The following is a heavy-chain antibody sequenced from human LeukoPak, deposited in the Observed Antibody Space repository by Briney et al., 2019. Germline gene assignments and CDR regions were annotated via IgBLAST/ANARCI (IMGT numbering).Heavy chain of an antibody. Sequence: SETPSLTCTVSGGSMSSYYWSWIRQPPGKGLEGIGYIYYTGTTNYNPSFKSRVTISVDTSKNQFSLNLSSVTSADTAVYYCARGPTRYYFDYWGQGILVTVSS. J-gene: IGHJ4*02. D-gene: IGHD1-14*01. CDR2: IYYTGTT. CDR3: ARGPTRYYFDY. CDR1: GGSMSSYY. V-gene: IGHV4-59*01.